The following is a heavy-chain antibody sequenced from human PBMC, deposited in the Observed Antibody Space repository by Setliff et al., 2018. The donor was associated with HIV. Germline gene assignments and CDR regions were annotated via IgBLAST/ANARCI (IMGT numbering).Heavy chain of an antibody. CDR1: GYTFTDYF. J-gene: IGHJ4*02. CDR2: ISPDNANT. Sequence: ASVKVSCKSSGYTFTDYFMHWVRQAPGQGLEWMGWISPDNANTRISQRFRGSVTMTRDRSINTAYMEFSGLTSDDTAMYFCARQLSNSLDYWGQGTLVTVSS. D-gene: IGHD7-27*01. CDR3: ARQLSNSLDY. V-gene: IGHV1-2*02.